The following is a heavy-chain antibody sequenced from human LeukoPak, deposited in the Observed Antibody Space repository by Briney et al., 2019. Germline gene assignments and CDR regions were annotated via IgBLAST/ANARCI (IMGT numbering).Heavy chain of an antibody. J-gene: IGHJ4*02. CDR2: ISSSSSYI. D-gene: IGHD3-16*01. V-gene: IGHV3-21*01. Sequence: PGGSLRLSCAASGFTFSSYSMNWVRQAPGKGLEWVSSISSSSSYIYYADSVKGRFTISRDNAKNSLYLQMNSLRAEDTAMYYCARGRGSLFDYWGQGTLVTVSS. CDR1: GFTFSSYS. CDR3: ARGRGSLFDY.